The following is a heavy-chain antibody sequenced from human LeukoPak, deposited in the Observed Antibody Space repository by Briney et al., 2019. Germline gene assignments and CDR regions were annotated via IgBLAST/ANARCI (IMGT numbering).Heavy chain of an antibody. CDR3: ARRHSSGWFYY. CDR1: GYSISNGYY. CDR2: IYRSGST. J-gene: IGHJ4*02. V-gene: IGHV4-38-2*02. D-gene: IGHD6-19*01. Sequence: SETLSLTCTVSGYSISNGYYWDWIRQPPGRGVEWIGNIYRSGSTSYNPSLKSRVTISVDTSKNQFSLKVNSVTASDTAVYYCARRHSSGWFYYWGQGTLVTVSS.